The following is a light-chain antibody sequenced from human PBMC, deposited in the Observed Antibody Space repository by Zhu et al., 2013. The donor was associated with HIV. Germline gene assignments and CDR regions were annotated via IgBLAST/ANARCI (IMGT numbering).Light chain of an antibody. CDR3: QQYSTTPT. Sequence: DIVMTQSPDSLAVSLGERATINCKSSQSILYSSNNKNFLAWYQQKPGQSPKLLIYWASTREPGVPDRFSGSGSETDFTLTISSLQAEDVAVYYCQQYSTTPTFGGGTKVEIK. CDR1: QSILYSSNNKNF. J-gene: IGKJ4*01. V-gene: IGKV4-1*01. CDR2: WAS.